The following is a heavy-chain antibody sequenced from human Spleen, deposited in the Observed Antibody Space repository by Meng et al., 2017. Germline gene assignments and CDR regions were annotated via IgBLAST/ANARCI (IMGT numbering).Heavy chain of an antibody. CDR1: GYSFTAYY. Sequence: ASVKVSCKPSGYSFTAYYIHWVRQAPGQGLEWMGWINPNSGGTKYAEKFQGRVSMTRDTSISTAYMELNRLRSDDTAVYYCARDYCTTTSCYEAYWGQGTLVTVAS. CDR3: ARDYCTTTSCYEAY. V-gene: IGHV1-2*02. D-gene: IGHD2-2*01. J-gene: IGHJ4*02. CDR2: INPNSGGT.